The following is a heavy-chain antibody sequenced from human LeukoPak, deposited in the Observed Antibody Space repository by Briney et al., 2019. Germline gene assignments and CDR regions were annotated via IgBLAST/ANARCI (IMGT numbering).Heavy chain of an antibody. J-gene: IGHJ1*01. Sequence: PGGSLRLSCAASGFTFRDAWMTRVRQAPGKGLEWVGRIRSRADGGTAEYATAVEGRFTISRDDSTNTLYLHMSNVKTEDTAVYYCAKHIYGVVSIQQWGQGTLVTVSS. CDR1: GFTFRDAW. CDR2: IRSRADGGTA. CDR3: AKHIYGVVSIQQ. V-gene: IGHV3-15*01. D-gene: IGHD3-3*01.